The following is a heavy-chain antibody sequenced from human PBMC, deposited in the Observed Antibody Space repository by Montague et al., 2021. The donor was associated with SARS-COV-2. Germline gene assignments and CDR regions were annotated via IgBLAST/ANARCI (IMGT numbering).Heavy chain of an antibody. V-gene: IGHV4-39*01. Sequence: SETLSLTCTVSGGSVSSSGYSWGWIRPPPGQGLVWFGSLYFSGSSYYNLSLKSRVFISVDTSKNQFSLRLSSVTSADTAVYYCVRHRRGGLVVAARNWFDPWGQGTLVTVSS. CDR3: VRHRRGGLVVAARNWFDP. CDR2: LYFSGSS. CDR1: GGSVSSSGYS. J-gene: IGHJ5*01. D-gene: IGHD2-15*01.